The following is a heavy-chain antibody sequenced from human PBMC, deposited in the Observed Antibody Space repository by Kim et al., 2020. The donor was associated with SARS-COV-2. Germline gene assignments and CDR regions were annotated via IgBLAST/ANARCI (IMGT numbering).Heavy chain of an antibody. J-gene: IGHJ3*02. CDR3: ARMVCSGGSCYSFLDAFDI. Sequence: GGSLRLSCAASGFTFSSYSMNWVRQAPGKGLEWVSSISSSSSYIYYADSVKGRFTISRDNAKNSLYLQMNSLRAEDTAVYYCARMVCSGGSCYSFLDAFDIWGQGTMVTVSS. CDR1: GFTFSSYS. D-gene: IGHD2-15*01. CDR2: ISSSSSYI. V-gene: IGHV3-21*01.